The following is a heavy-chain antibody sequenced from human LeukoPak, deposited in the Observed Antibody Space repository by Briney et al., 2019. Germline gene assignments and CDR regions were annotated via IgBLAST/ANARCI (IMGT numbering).Heavy chain of an antibody. J-gene: IGHJ6*03. CDR3: TRDLRSPIGYSYGYHYYYYMDV. CDR2: IYYSGST. CDR1: GGSISSGGYS. D-gene: IGHD5-18*01. V-gene: IGHV4-30-4*07. Sequence: SETLSLTCAVSGGSISSGGYSWSWIRQPPGKGLEWIGYIYYSGSTYYNPSLKSRVTISVDTSKNQFSLKLSSVTAADTAVYYCTRDLRSPIGYSYGYHYYYYMDVWGKGTTVTVSS.